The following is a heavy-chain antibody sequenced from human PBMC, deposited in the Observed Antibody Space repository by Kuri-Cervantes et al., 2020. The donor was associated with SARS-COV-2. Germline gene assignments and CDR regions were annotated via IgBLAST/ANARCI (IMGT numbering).Heavy chain of an antibody. J-gene: IGHJ4*02. CDR2: IIPIFGTA. CDR3: ARGGRASRFMFEY. V-gene: IGHV1-69*05. D-gene: IGHD3-16*01. CDR1: GGTFSSYA. Sequence: SVKVSCKASGGTFSSYAISWVRQAPGQGLEWMGRIIPIFGTANYAQKFQGRVTMTRDTSTSTVYMELSSLRSEDTAVYYCARGGRASRFMFEYWGQGTLVTVSS.